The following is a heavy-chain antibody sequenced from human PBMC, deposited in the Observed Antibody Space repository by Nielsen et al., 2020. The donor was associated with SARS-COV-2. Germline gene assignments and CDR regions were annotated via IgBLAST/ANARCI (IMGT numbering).Heavy chain of an antibody. V-gene: IGHV6-1*01. CDR2: TYYRSKWYN. Sequence: SQTLSLTCAISGDSVSSNSAAWNWIRQSPSRGLEWLGRTYYRSKWYNDYAVSVKSRITINPDTSKNQFSLQLNSVTPEDTAVYYCARALRGCTTPTTVTYYGMDVWGQGTTVTVSS. CDR1: GDSVSSNSAA. D-gene: IGHD4-11*01. J-gene: IGHJ6*02. CDR3: ARALRGCTTPTTVTYYGMDV.